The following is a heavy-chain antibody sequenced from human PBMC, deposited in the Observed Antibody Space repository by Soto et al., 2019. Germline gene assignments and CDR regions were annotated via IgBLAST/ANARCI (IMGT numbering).Heavy chain of an antibody. Sequence: EVQLVESGGGLVQPGGSLRLSCAASGFTVSSNYMSWVRQAPGKGLEWVSVIYSGGSTYYADSVKGRFTISRDNSKNTLYLQMNSPRAEDTAVYYCARVWQLRWFDPWGQGTLVTVSS. V-gene: IGHV3-66*01. CDR3: ARVWQLRWFDP. CDR1: GFTVSSNY. J-gene: IGHJ5*02. D-gene: IGHD6-6*01. CDR2: IYSGGST.